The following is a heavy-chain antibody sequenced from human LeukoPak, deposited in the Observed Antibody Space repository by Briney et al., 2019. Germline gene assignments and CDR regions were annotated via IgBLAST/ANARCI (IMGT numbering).Heavy chain of an antibody. D-gene: IGHD2-8*02. CDR1: GFTFSSYG. V-gene: IGHV3-30*02. CDR2: IRYDGSNK. CDR3: AKDPWSYYYYYMDV. Sequence: PGGSLRLSCAASGFTFSSYGMHWVRQAPGKGLEWVAFIRYDGSNKDYADSVKGRFTISRDNSKNTLYLQMNSLRAEDTAVYYCAKDPWSYYYYYMDVWGKGTTVTISS. J-gene: IGHJ6*03.